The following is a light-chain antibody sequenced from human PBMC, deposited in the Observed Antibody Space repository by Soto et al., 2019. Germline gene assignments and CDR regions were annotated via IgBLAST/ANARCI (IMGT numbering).Light chain of an antibody. CDR3: QQRRNWPPGIT. V-gene: IGKV3-11*01. Sequence: EIVLTQSPATLSLSPGERATLSCRASQSVGSSLAWYQQKPGQAPRLLIYDASNRATGIPARFSGSGSGTEFTLTISRLEPEDFAVYYCQQRRNWPPGITLGQGTRLEIK. J-gene: IGKJ5*01. CDR2: DAS. CDR1: QSVGSS.